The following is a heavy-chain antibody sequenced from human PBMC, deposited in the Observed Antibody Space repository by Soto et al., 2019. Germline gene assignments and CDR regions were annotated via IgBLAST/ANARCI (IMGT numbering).Heavy chain of an antibody. J-gene: IGHJ6*02. CDR2: INPSGGST. CDR3: ARSTIFLYGMDV. CDR1: GYTFTSYY. D-gene: IGHD3-3*01. Sequence: ASVKVSCKASGYTFTSYYMHWVRQAPGQGLEWMGIINPSGGSTSYAQKFQGRVTMTRDTSTSTVYMELSSRRSEDTAVYYCARSTIFLYGMDVWGQGTTVTVSS. V-gene: IGHV1-46*01.